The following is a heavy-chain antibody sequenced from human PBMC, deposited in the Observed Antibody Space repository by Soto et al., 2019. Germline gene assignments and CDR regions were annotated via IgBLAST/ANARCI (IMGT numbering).Heavy chain of an antibody. J-gene: IGHJ4*02. D-gene: IGHD3-22*01. CDR2: ISGSGGST. V-gene: IGHV3-23*01. Sequence: PGGSLRLSCAASGFTFSSYAMSWVRQAPGKGLEWVSAISGSGGSTYYADSVKGRFTISRDNSKNTLYLQMNSLRAEDTAVYYCAKDQLYYYDSSGYYYWGQGTLVTSPQ. CDR1: GFTFSSYA. CDR3: AKDQLYYYDSSGYYY.